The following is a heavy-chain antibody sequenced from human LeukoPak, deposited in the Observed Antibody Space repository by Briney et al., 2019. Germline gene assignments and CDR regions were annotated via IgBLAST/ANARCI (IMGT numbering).Heavy chain of an antibody. D-gene: IGHD3-3*01. CDR3: ARGDYDFWSAPGLY. J-gene: IGHJ4*02. CDR2: ISYDGSNK. Sequence: GGSLRLSRAASGFTFSDYYMSWIRQAPGKGLEWVAVISYDGSNKYYADSVKGRFTISRDNSKNTLYLQMNSLRAEDTAVYYCARGDYDFWSAPGLYWGQGTLVTVSS. V-gene: IGHV3-30*03. CDR1: GFTFSDYY.